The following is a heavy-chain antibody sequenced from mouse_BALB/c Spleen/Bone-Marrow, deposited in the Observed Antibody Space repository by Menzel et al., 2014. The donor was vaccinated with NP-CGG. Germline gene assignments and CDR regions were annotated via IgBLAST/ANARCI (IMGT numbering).Heavy chain of an antibody. CDR3: ASSYALDS. CDR2: IRNKANGYTT. V-gene: IGHV7-3*02. J-gene: IGHJ4*01. CDR1: GFTFTDYF. Sequence: EVMLVESGGGLVQPGGSLGLSCATSGFTFTDYFMTWVRQPPGKALEWLGFIRNKANGYTTEYSASVKGRFTISRDNSQSILYLQMNTLRPEDSATYYCASSYALDSRGPGTSVTVSS.